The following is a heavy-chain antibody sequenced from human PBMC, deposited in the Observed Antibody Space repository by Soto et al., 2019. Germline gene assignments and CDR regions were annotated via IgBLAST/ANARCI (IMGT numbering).Heavy chain of an antibody. CDR1: GGSISSSSYY. J-gene: IGHJ6*02. CDR2: IYYSGST. CDR3: ARRRARPLPNYYYYYGMDV. V-gene: IGHV4-39*01. Sequence: SETLSLTCTVSGGSISSSSYYWGWIRQPPGKGLEWIGSIYYSGSTYYNPSLKSRVTISVDTSKNQFSLKLSSVTAADTAVYYCARRRARPLPNYYYYYGMDVWGQGTTVTVSS. D-gene: IGHD3-10*01.